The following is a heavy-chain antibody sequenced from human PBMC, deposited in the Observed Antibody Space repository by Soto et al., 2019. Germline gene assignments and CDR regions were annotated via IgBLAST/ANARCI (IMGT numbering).Heavy chain of an antibody. V-gene: IGHV1-18*01. D-gene: IGHD6-19*01. CDR3: ARDEGSSGWSGEGPSGN. J-gene: IGHJ4*02. Sequence: QVQLVQSGAELKKPGASVKVSCKASGYTFTSYGIIWVRQAPGQGLEWMGWISAYNGNTNYAQKLQGRVTLTTDTSTSTAYMELRSLRSDDTAVYYCARDEGSSGWSGEGPSGNWGQGTLVTVSS. CDR2: ISAYNGNT. CDR1: GYTFTSYG.